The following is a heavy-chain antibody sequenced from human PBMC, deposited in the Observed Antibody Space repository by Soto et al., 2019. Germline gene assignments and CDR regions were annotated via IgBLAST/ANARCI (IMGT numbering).Heavy chain of an antibody. Sequence: QVQLVESGGGVVQPGRSLRLSCAASGFTFSSYGMHWVRQAPGKGLEWVAVIWYDGSNKYYADSVKGRFTISRDNSKNTLYLQMNRLRDEETAVYYCARERGVVVAATRYFDYWGQGTLVTVSS. CDR3: ARERGVVVAATRYFDY. V-gene: IGHV3-33*01. J-gene: IGHJ4*02. D-gene: IGHD2-15*01. CDR1: GFTFSSYG. CDR2: IWYDGSNK.